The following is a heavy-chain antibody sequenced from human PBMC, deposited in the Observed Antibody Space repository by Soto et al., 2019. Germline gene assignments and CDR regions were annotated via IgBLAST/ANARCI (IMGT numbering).Heavy chain of an antibody. Sequence: QVQLVESGGGVVQPGRSLRLSCAASGFTFSNYAMHWVRQAPGKGLEWVAVISYDGSDKYYADSVKGRFTISRDNSKRTLNMQMNSLRADDTAVYYCEKALGELSPESYDYWGQETPIPFSS. CDR1: GFTFSNYA. CDR2: ISYDGSDK. D-gene: IGHD3-16*02. J-gene: IGHJ4*02. CDR3: EKALGELSPESYDY. V-gene: IGHV3-30*18.